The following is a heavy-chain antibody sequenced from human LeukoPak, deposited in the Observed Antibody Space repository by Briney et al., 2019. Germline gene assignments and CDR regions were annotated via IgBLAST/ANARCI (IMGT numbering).Heavy chain of an antibody. V-gene: IGHV3-30*02. CDR1: GFTFSHKG. CDR2: VRYDGTDK. J-gene: IGHJ5*02. D-gene: IGHD2-2*01. Sequence: GGSLRLSCVGSGFTFSHKGMHWVRQAPGKGLEWLAFVRYDGTDKYYVDSVRGRFTISRDNSKNTVYLQMNTLRVEDTAMFFCAKESDTGFCSSTSCPPDHWGQGVLVTVSS. CDR3: AKESDTGFCSSTSCPPDH.